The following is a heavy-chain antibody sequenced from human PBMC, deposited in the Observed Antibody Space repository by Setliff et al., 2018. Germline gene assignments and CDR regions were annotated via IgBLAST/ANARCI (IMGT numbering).Heavy chain of an antibody. D-gene: IGHD3-22*01. CDR2: MYFSGST. CDR3: ARAPRYFDSTGSYFDG. V-gene: IGHV4-39*07. Sequence: ASETLSLTCTVSGTSINSYYWTWIRQPPGKGLEWIGSMYFSGSTYYNPSLKSRVTISIDKSKNQFSLKMTSVTAADTAVYYCARAPRYFDSTGSYFDGWGQGTLVTVSS. CDR1: GTSINSYY. J-gene: IGHJ4*02.